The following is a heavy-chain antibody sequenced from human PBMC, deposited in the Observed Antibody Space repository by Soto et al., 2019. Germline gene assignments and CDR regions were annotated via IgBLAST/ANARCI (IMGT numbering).Heavy chain of an antibody. Sequence: VQLLESGGGLVQPGGSLRLSCAASGFSFSSYAMVWVRQAPGKGLEWVSVISARGGSSYFADSVKGRFTISRDNSKNVLSLEMNSLRAEDTAICFCAKGSIEYSASVDNWGQGTLVLVSS. CDR1: GFSFSSYA. V-gene: IGHV3-23*01. CDR2: ISARGGSS. CDR3: AKGSIEYSASVDN. D-gene: IGHD5-12*01. J-gene: IGHJ4*02.